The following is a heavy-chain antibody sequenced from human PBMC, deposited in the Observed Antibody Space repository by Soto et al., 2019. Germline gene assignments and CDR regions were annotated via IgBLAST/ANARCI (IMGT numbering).Heavy chain of an antibody. Sequence: GGSLRLSCAASGFTFSSYAMSWVRQAPGKGLEWVSAISGSGGSTYYADSVKGRFTISRDNSKNTLYLQMNSLRAEDTAVYYCAKGAYDILTGYLTDGGGYFDYWGQGTLVTVSS. J-gene: IGHJ4*02. CDR2: ISGSGGST. CDR3: AKGAYDILTGYLTDGGGYFDY. V-gene: IGHV3-23*01. D-gene: IGHD3-9*01. CDR1: GFTFSSYA.